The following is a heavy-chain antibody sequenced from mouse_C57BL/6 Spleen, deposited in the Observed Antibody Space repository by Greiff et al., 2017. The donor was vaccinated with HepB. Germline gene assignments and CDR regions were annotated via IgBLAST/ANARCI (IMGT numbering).Heavy chain of an antibody. Sequence: QVQLQQSGTELVKPGASVKLSCKASGYTFTSYWMHWVKQRPGQGLEWIGNINPSNGGTNYNEKFKSKATLTVDKSSSTAYMQLSSLTSEDSAVYYCARLRGYDAAWFAYWGQGTLVTVSA. CDR1: GYTFTSYW. CDR3: ARLRGYDAAWFAY. J-gene: IGHJ3*01. D-gene: IGHD2-2*01. CDR2: INPSNGGT. V-gene: IGHV1-53*01.